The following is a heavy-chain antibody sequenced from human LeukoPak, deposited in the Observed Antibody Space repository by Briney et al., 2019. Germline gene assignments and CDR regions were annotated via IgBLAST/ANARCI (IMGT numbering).Heavy chain of an antibody. CDR2: IYTSGST. V-gene: IGHV4-4*07. CDR1: GGSISSYY. D-gene: IGHD1-20*01. Sequence: SETLSLTCTVSGGSISSYYWSWIRQPAGKGLEWIGRIYTSGSTNYNPSLKSRVTMSVDTSKNQFSLKLSSVTAADTAVYYCARDGYNWNTDAFGIWGQGTMVTVSS. CDR3: ARDGYNWNTDAFGI. J-gene: IGHJ3*02.